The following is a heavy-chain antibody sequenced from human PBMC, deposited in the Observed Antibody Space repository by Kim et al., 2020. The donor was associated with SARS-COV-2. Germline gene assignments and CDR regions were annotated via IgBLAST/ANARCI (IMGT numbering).Heavy chain of an antibody. J-gene: IGHJ4*02. CDR3: ARDAYSYGRYYFDY. V-gene: IGHV3-33*01. Sequence: DDAMQGRFTNSRNNSKNPLYRQMNSLRAEDTAVYYCARDAYSYGRYYFDYWGQGTLVTVSS. D-gene: IGHD5-18*01.